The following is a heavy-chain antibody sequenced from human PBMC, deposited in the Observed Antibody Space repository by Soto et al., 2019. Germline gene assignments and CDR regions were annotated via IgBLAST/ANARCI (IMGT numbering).Heavy chain of an antibody. CDR3: AREKVLVVADAYYYYGIDV. Sequence: PGGSLRLACAASGFTFSSYWMHWVRQAPGKGLVWVSRINSDGSSTSYADSVKGRFTISRDNAKNTLYLQMNSLRAEDTAVYYCAREKVLVVADAYYYYGIDVRAQRTTDTGSS. D-gene: IGHD2-15*01. CDR2: INSDGSST. J-gene: IGHJ6*02. CDR1: GFTFSSYW. V-gene: IGHV3-74*01.